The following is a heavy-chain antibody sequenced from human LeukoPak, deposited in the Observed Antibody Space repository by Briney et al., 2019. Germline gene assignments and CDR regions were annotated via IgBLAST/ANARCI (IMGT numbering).Heavy chain of an antibody. CDR1: GGSISSSSYY. CDR3: ARSSGYSYGPDIDAFDI. J-gene: IGHJ3*02. Sequence: SETLSLTCTVSGGSISSSSYYWGWIRQPPGKGLEWIGSIYYSGSTYYNPPLKSRVTISVDTSKNQFSLKLSSVTAADTAVYYCARSSGYSYGPDIDAFDIWGQGTMVTVSS. D-gene: IGHD5-18*01. CDR2: IYYSGST. V-gene: IGHV4-39*01.